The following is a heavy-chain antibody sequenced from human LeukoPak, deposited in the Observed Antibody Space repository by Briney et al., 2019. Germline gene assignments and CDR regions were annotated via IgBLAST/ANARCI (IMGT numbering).Heavy chain of an antibody. CDR1: GFTFSSYA. J-gene: IGHJ4*02. Sequence: GGSLRLSCAASGFTFSSYAMSWVRRAPGKGLEWVSAISGSGGSTYYADSVKGRFTISRDNSKNTLYLQMNSLRAEDTAVYYCAKDQKYSSSTSDYWGQGTLVTVSS. V-gene: IGHV3-23*01. D-gene: IGHD6-6*01. CDR2: ISGSGGST. CDR3: AKDQKYSSSTSDY.